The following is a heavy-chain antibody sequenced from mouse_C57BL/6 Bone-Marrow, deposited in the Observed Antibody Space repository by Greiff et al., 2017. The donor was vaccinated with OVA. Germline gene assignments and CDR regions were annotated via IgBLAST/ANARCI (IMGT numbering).Heavy chain of an antibody. V-gene: IGHV5-15*04. Sequence: DVHLVESGGGLVQPGGSLKLSCAASGFTFSDYGMAWVRQAPRKGPEWVAFISNLAYSIYYADTVTGRFTISRETAKNTLYLEMSSLRSEDTAMYYCARRQLRPSYAMDYWGQGTSVTVSS. J-gene: IGHJ4*01. D-gene: IGHD3-2*02. CDR3: ARRQLRPSYAMDY. CDR2: ISNLAYSI. CDR1: GFTFSDYG.